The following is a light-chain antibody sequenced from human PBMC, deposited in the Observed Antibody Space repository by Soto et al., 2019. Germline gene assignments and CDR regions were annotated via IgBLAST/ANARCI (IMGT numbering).Light chain of an antibody. CDR3: QHANSSPLT. CDR2: AAS. J-gene: IGKJ4*01. V-gene: IGKV1-12*01. CDR1: QGISSS. Sequence: DIQMTQSPSSVSASVGDRVTITCRASQGISSSLAWYQQKPGQAPKLLIYAASSVQSGVPSRFSGSGSGTDFTLTISILQHEDVATYYHQHANSSPLTFGGGTKVEIK.